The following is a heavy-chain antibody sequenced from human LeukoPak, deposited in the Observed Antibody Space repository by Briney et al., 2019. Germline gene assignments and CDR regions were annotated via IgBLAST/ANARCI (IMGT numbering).Heavy chain of an antibody. V-gene: IGHV3-30*04. J-gene: IGHJ4*02. CDR3: AKDPGIAVAQLDY. Sequence: GGSLRLSCAASGFTFSSYAMHWVRQAPGKGLEWVAVISYDGSNKYYADSVKGRFTISRDNSKNTLYLQMNSLRAEDTAVYYCAKDPGIAVAQLDYWGQGTLVTVSS. CDR2: ISYDGSNK. CDR1: GFTFSSYA. D-gene: IGHD6-19*01.